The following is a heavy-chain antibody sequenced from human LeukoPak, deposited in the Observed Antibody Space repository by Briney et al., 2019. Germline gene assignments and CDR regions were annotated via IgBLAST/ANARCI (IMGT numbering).Heavy chain of an antibody. CDR3: AIAAVDNWFDP. D-gene: IGHD6-13*01. CDR1: GYTLTGYY. CDR2: ISAYNGYT. Sequence: ASVKVSCKASGYTLTGYYMHWVRQAPGQGLEWMGWISAYNGYTNYAQKLQGRVTMTTDTSTSTVYMEVRSLRSDDTAVYYCAIAAVDNWFDPWGQGTLVTVSS. V-gene: IGHV1-18*04. J-gene: IGHJ5*02.